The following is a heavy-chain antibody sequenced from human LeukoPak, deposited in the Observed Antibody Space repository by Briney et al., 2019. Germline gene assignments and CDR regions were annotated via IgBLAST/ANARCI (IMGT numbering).Heavy chain of an antibody. CDR3: ARDLEDSSPFGAFDM. V-gene: IGHV3-33*01. J-gene: IGHJ3*02. Sequence: GGTLRLSCAASGFTFSNYGMHWVRQVPGKGLEWVAAIWFDGIRKYYADSVKGRLTISRDNSKNTLYLQMNSLRAEDTAVYYCARDLEDSSPFGAFDMWGQGTMVTVSS. CDR2: IWFDGIRK. D-gene: IGHD3-22*01. CDR1: GFTFSNYG.